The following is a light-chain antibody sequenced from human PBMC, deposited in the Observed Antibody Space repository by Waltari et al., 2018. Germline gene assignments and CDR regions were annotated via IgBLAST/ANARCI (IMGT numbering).Light chain of an antibody. CDR3: QQYDGEVVT. Sequence: EIVLTQSLGTLSLSPGERATLSCRASQSVTSISLSWYQQKLGQAPRLLIYGTSSRATGTPDRFSGSGSGTDFTLTISRLEPEDVAVYYCQQYDGEVVTFGGGTKVEI. J-gene: IGKJ4*01. CDR1: QSVTSIS. V-gene: IGKV3-20*01. CDR2: GTS.